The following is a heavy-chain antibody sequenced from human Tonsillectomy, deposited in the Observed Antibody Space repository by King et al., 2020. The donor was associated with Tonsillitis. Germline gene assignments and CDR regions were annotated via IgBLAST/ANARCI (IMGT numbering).Heavy chain of an antibody. V-gene: IGHV4-38-2*02. J-gene: IGHJ5*02. D-gene: IGHD2-15*01. CDR3: ARDTFCSGGDCYSGGFDP. CDR1: GYSISSDYY. CDR2: IYHSGNT. Sequence: QVQLQESGPGLVKPSETLSLTCTVSGYSISSDYYWGWIRQSPGKGLEWIGSIYHSGNTYYNPSLKSRVTMSVDTSKNQFSLKVTSVTAADTALYYCARDTFCSGGDCYSGGFDPWGQGTLVTVSS.